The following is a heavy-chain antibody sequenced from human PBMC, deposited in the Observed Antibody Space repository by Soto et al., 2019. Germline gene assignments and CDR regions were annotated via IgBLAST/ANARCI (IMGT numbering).Heavy chain of an antibody. CDR2: IYSGGST. D-gene: IGHD4-17*01. J-gene: IGHJ4*02. V-gene: IGHV3-66*01. CDR1: GFTVSSNY. Sequence: GGSLRLSCAASGFTVSSNYMSWVRQAPGKGLEWVSVIYSGGSTYYADSVKGRFTISRDNSKNTLYLQMNSLRAEDTAVYYCASTVGNYGDYSGRYYFDYWGQGTLVTVSS. CDR3: ASTVGNYGDYSGRYYFDY.